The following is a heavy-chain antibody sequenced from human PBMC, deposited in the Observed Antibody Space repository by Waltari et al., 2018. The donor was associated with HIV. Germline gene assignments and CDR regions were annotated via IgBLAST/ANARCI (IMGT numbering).Heavy chain of an antibody. CDR2: LIDRRTYI. J-gene: IGHJ4*02. V-gene: IGHV3-21*01. CDR1: GFIFSTYS. D-gene: IGHD3-22*01. CDR3: ARGRYYYDSSGYYDNLPFDY. Sequence: EVQLVESGGGLVKPGGYLRLSCAASGFIFSTYSMNWVRQAPGKGLECVTSLIDRRTYIYYADSLNGRFTISRDNAKNSLYVQMNSLRAEDTAVYYCARGRYYYDSSGYYDNLPFDYWGQGTLVTVST.